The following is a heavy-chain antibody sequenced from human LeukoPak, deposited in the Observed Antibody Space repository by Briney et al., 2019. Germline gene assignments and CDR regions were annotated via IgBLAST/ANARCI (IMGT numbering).Heavy chain of an antibody. CDR3: ARELPSACYFDY. J-gene: IGHJ4*02. CDR2: ISGSGGTA. V-gene: IGHV3-23*01. D-gene: IGHD1-26*01. Sequence: GGSLRLSCAASGFTFSIYAMSWVRQAPGKGLEWVSAISGSGGTAYYADSVKGRFTISRDNSKNTLYLQMNSLRAEDTAVYYCARELPSACYFDYWGQGTLVTVSS. CDR1: GFTFSIYA.